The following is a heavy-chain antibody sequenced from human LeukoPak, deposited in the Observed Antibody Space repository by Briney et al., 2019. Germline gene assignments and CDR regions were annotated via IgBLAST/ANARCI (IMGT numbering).Heavy chain of an antibody. J-gene: IGHJ6*02. Sequence: PGGSPRLSCAASGFTFSSYEMNWVRQAPGKGLEWVSYISSSGSTIYYADSVKGRFTISRDNAKNSLYLQMNSLRAEDTAVYYCASTVSRDYYYYGMDVWGQGTTVTVSS. CDR3: ASTVSRDYYYYGMDV. CDR2: ISSSGSTI. D-gene: IGHD4-17*01. V-gene: IGHV3-48*03. CDR1: GFTFSSYE.